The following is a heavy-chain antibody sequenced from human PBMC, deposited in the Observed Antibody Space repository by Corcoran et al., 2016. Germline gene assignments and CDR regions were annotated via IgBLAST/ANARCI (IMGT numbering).Heavy chain of an antibody. V-gene: IGHV1-18*01. D-gene: IGHD3-10*01. CDR2: INAYNGHT. J-gene: IGHJ4*02. Sequence: QVQLVQSGAEVKKPGASVRVSCKASGYSFTSYGITWVRQAPGQGLEWMGWINAYNGHTNYAQNLQGRVTMTTDTSTSTAYMEVRSRRSDDTAVYYCARMAGYVSGTYCDYWGQGTLVTVSS. CDR3: ARMAGYVSGTYCDY. CDR1: GYSFTSYG.